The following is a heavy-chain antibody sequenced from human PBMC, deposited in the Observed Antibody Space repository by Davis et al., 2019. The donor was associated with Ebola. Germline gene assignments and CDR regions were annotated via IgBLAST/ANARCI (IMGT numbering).Heavy chain of an antibody. CDR3: ARGIGGATHY. CDR2: IYYSGST. D-gene: IGHD1-26*01. J-gene: IGHJ4*02. CDR1: GGSISSYY. V-gene: IGHV4-59*01. Sequence: MPSETLSLTCTVSGGSISSYYWSWIRQPPGKGLEWIGYIYYSGSTNYNPSLKSRVTISVDTSKNQFSLKLSSVTAADTAVYYCARGIGGATHYWGQGTLATVSS.